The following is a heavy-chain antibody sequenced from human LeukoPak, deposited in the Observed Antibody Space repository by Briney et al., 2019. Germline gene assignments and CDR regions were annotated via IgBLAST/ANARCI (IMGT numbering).Heavy chain of an antibody. D-gene: IGHD3-10*01. CDR1: GGSISSYY. J-gene: IGHJ4*02. Sequence: SETLSLTCTVSGGSISSYYWSWIRQPAGKGLGWIGRIYTSGNTNYNPSLKSRVTMSVDTSKNQFSLRLSSVTAADTAVYYCARGYYYGSGSGFDYWGQGIPVTVSS. CDR2: IYTSGNT. V-gene: IGHV4-4*07. CDR3: ARGYYYGSGSGFDY.